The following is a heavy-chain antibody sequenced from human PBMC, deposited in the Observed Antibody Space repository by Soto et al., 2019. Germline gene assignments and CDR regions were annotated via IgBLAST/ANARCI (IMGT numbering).Heavy chain of an antibody. CDR2: IYYSGST. V-gene: IGHV4-61*08. D-gene: IGHD2-2*01. CDR1: SRSIRNGGYY. Sequence: SEARSLPSTVSSRSIRNGGYYSICIQRTPGKGLEWIGYIYYSGSTNYNPSLKSRVTMSVDTSKNQFSLKLSSVTAADTAVYYCARYCSSVTCHGFDPSGQGILVTGLL. J-gene: IGHJ5*02. CDR3: ARYCSSVTCHGFDP.